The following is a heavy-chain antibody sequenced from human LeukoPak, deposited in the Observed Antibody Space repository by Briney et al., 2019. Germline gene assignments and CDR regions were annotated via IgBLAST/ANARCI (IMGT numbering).Heavy chain of an antibody. J-gene: IGHJ3*02. Sequence: ASVKVSCKASGGTFSSYAISWVRQAPGQGLEWMGGIIPIFGTANYAQKFQGRVTITTDESTSTAYMELSSLRSEDTAVYYCARGGTGGDAFDIWGQGTMVTDSS. CDR3: ARGGTGGDAFDI. V-gene: IGHV1-69*05. CDR1: GGTFSSYA. CDR2: IIPIFGTA. D-gene: IGHD1-1*01.